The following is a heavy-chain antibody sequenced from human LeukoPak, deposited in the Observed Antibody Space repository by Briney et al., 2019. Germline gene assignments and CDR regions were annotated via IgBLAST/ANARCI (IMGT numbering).Heavy chain of an antibody. Sequence: GGSLRLSCAAPGFTFSSYWMSWVRQVPGKGLEWVANIKQDGSEKYYVDSVKGRFTISRDNAKNSLYLQMNSLRAEDTAVYYCARVGYVAAFDIWGQGTMVTVSS. CDR2: IKQDGSEK. CDR1: GFTFSSYW. V-gene: IGHV3-7*01. D-gene: IGHD5-12*01. CDR3: ARVGYVAAFDI. J-gene: IGHJ3*02.